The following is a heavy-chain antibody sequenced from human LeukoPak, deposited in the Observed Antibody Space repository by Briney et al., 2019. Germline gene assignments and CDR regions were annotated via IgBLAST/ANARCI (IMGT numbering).Heavy chain of an antibody. CDR2: IYPGDSDT. CDR1: GYSFTSYW. V-gene: IGHV5-51*01. CDR3: ASRDDILTGYLDY. D-gene: IGHD3-9*01. J-gene: IGHJ4*02. Sequence: GESLKISCKGSGYSFTSYWIGWVRPMPGKGLEWMGIIYPGDSDTRYSPSFQGQVTISADKSISTAYLQWSSLKASDTAMYYCASRDDILTGYLDYWGQGTLVTVSS.